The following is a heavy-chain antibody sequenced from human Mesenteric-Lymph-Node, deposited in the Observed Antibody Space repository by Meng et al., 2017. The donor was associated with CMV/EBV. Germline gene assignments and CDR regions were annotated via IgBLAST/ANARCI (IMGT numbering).Heavy chain of an antibody. V-gene: IGHV1-69*06. CDR2: IIPIFGTP. CDR3: ARDHGPREGTYYTMYSWFDS. J-gene: IGHJ5*01. D-gene: IGHD3-10*01. Sequence: RNAISGVRQAPGQGLEWMGGIIPIFGTPNYAQKFQGRVTITADKSTSTVYLELSSLRFEDAAVYYCARDHGPREGTYYTMYSWFDSWGQGTLVTVSS. CDR1: RNA.